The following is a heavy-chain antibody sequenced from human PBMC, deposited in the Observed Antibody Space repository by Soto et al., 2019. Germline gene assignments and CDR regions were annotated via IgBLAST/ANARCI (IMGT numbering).Heavy chain of an antibody. J-gene: IGHJ4*02. Sequence: ASVKVSCKASGYSFTSYGISWVRQAPGQGPEWMGWISGHNGNTNHPQSLQGRVTMTTDTSKNTAYMELRSLRSDDTAVYYCAKHRFNYYDDTIYYIFDFWGQGTLVTVS. CDR2: ISGHNGNT. CDR3: AKHRFNYYDDTIYYIFDF. V-gene: IGHV1-18*04. D-gene: IGHD3-22*01. CDR1: GYSFTSYG.